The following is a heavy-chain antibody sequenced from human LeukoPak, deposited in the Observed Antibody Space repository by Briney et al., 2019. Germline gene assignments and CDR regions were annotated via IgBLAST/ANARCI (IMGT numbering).Heavy chain of an antibody. CDR3: SRGASWSHSNFDAFDI. D-gene: IGHD6-13*01. CDR1: GFTFSSYW. J-gene: IGHJ3*02. Sequence: GGSLRLSCAASGFTFSSYWMNWVRQAPGKGLEWVANIKQDGSEKYYLDSAKGRFTISRDNAKKSLYLQIDSLRAEDTAVYYCSRGASWSHSNFDAFDIWGQGEMVIVSS. CDR2: IKQDGSEK. V-gene: IGHV3-7*01.